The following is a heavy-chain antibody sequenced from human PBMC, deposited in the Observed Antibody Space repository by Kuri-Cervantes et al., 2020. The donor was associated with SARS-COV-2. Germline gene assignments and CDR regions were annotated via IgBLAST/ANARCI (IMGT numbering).Heavy chain of an antibody. Sequence: SVKVSCKASGGTLSSYAISWVRQAPGQGLEWMGGIIPIFGIANYAQKFQGRVTITADESTSTAYMELSSLRSEDTAVYYCATGPVVPAAMPVRWFDPWGQGTRVTVSS. CDR2: IIPIFGIA. J-gene: IGHJ5*02. CDR1: GGTLSSYA. CDR3: ATGPVVPAAMPVRWFDP. V-gene: IGHV1-69*13. D-gene: IGHD2-2*01.